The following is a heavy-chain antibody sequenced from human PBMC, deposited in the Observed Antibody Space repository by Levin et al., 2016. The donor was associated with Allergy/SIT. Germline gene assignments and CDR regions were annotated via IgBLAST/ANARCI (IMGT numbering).Heavy chain of an antibody. CDR3: VAYISGYPY. Sequence: GESLKISCAASGFSVRSNSMSWVRQPPGKGLEWVSTVDFHGAPYTADSVKGHFTISRHNSENTLDLQMNSLRPEDAAIYYCVAYISGYPYWGQGTLVTVSS. D-gene: IGHD5-18*01. J-gene: IGHJ4*02. V-gene: IGHV3-53*04. CDR1: GFSVRSNS. CDR2: VDFHGAP.